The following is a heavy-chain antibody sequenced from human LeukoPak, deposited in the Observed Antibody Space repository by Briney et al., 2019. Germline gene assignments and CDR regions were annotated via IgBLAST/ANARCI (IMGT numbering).Heavy chain of an antibody. Sequence: ASVTVSFKASGYTFTNYDINWVRQATGQGLEWMGWMNPNSGNTGYAQKFQGRVTMTGNTSISTAYMELSSLSSEDTAVYFCARVGSYTVTSDYWGQGTLVTVSS. CDR3: ARVGSYTVTSDY. D-gene: IGHD4-17*01. CDR2: MNPNSGNT. J-gene: IGHJ4*02. CDR1: GYTFTNYD. V-gene: IGHV1-8*01.